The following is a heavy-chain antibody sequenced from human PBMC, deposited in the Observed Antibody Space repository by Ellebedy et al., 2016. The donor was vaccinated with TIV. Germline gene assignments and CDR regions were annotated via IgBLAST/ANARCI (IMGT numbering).Heavy chain of an antibody. D-gene: IGHD3-22*01. CDR3: ARHYYYDSSGYYAFDI. J-gene: IGHJ3*02. Sequence: MPGGSLRLSCTVSGGSISSSSYYWGWIRQPPGKGLEWLGSIYYSGSTYYNPSLKSRVTISVDTSKNQFSLKLSSVTAADTAVYYCARHYYYDSSGYYAFDIWGQGTMVTVSS. CDR1: GGSISSSSYY. CDR2: IYYSGST. V-gene: IGHV4-39*01.